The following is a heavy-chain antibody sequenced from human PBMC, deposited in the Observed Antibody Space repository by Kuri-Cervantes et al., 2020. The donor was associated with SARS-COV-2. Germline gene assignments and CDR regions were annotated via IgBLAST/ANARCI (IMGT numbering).Heavy chain of an antibody. V-gene: IGHV3-7*01. CDR1: ALTFSSYW. D-gene: IGHD5-24*01. CDR2: IKQDGSEK. Sequence: GGSLSHPCAASALTFSSYWVGWVSPAPGKGLEWEDKIKQDGSEKYYVVSVKGRFTICRDNAKKSLYLQKNSLRAEYTAVYYCARDGEMATRYWYFDLWGRGTLVTVSS. J-gene: IGHJ2*01. CDR3: ARDGEMATRYWYFDL.